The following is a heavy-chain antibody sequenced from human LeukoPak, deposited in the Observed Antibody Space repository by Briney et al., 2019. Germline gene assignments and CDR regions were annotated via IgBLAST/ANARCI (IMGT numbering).Heavy chain of an antibody. J-gene: IGHJ4*02. D-gene: IGHD6-6*01. CDR2: IYHSGST. V-gene: IGHV4-38-2*01. CDR1: GYSISSGYY. Sequence: KPSETLSLTCAVSGYSISSGYYWGWIRQPPGKGLEWIGSIYHSGSTYYNPSLKSRVTISVDTSKNQFSLKLSSVTAADTAVYYCATLMWSSSAHHFDSWGQGTLVTVSS. CDR3: ATLMWSSSAHHFDS.